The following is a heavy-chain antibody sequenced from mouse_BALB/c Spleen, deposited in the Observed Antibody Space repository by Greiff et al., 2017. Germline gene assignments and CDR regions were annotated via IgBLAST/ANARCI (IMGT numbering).Heavy chain of an antibody. V-gene: IGHV1-54*03. CDR1: GYAFTNYL. CDR2: INPGSGGT. Sequence: VQLQQSGAELVRPGTSVKVSCKASGYAFTNYLIEWVKQRPGQGLEWIGVINPGSGGTNYNEKFKGKATLTADKSSSTAYMQLSSLTSDDSAFYFCERGATVVFDYWGQGTTLTVSS. D-gene: IGHD1-1*01. J-gene: IGHJ2*01. CDR3: ERGATVVFDY.